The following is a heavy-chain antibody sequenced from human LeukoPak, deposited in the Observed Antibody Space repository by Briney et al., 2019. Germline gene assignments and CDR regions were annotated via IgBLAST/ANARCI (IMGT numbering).Heavy chain of an antibody. D-gene: IGHD2-15*01. V-gene: IGHV4-34*01. CDR2: INHSGST. CDR1: GGSFSGYY. CDR3: ARHLYCSGGSCYSGHYYYGMDV. Sequence: SETLSLTCAVYGGSFSGYYWSWIRQPPGKGLEWIGEINHSGSTNYNPSLKSRVSISLDTSKNQISLKLSSVTAADTAVYYCARHLYCSGGSCYSGHYYYGMDVWGQGTTVTVSS. J-gene: IGHJ6*02.